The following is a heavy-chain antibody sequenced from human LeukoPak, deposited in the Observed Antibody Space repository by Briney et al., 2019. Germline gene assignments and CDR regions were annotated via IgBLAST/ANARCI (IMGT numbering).Heavy chain of an antibody. V-gene: IGHV1-3*01. Sequence: ASVKVSCKASGYSFSDYAVNWVRQAPGQGLEWMGWIHADSGNTKYSQKLQGRVTTARDTSASTIYMELSSLRFEDTAVYFCTIGLAGDWDAFDIWGLGTMVTVSS. CDR3: TIGLAGDWDAFDI. CDR1: GYSFSDYA. D-gene: IGHD6-19*01. CDR2: IHADSGNT. J-gene: IGHJ3*02.